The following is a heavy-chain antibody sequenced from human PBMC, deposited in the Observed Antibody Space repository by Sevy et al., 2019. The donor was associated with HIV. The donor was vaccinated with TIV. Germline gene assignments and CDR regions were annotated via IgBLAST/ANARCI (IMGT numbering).Heavy chain of an antibody. CDR2: ITANNGNT. CDR3: ARAPSGSQGPGQYFHH. CDR1: GYTFINYH. Sequence: ASVKVSCKASGYTFINYHLTWIRQAPGQGLEWMGWITANNGNTNYAQRLQGRVTMTAETSTSTAYMELRSLTTDDTAVYYCARAPSGSQGPGQYFHHWGLGTLVTVSS. V-gene: IGHV1-18*01. J-gene: IGHJ1*01. D-gene: IGHD1-26*01.